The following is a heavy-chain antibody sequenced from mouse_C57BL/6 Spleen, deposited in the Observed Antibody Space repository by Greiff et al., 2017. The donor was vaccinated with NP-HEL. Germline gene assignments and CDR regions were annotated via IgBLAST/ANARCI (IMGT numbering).Heavy chain of an antibody. V-gene: IGHV1-80*01. D-gene: IGHD2-2*01. CDR3: ARVYGYDSAWFAY. J-gene: IGHJ3*01. CDR1: GYAFSSYW. CDR2: IYPGDGDT. Sequence: VQLQESGAELVKPGASVKISCKASGYAFSSYWMNWVKQRPGKGLEWIGQIYPGDGDTNYNGKFKGKATLTADKSSSTAYMQLSSLTSEDSAVYFCARVYGYDSAWFAYWGQGTLVTVSA.